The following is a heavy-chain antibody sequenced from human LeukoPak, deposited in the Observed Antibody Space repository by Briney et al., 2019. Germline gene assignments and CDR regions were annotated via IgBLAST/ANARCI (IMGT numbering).Heavy chain of an antibody. D-gene: IGHD6-13*01. Sequence: QPGGSLRLPCAASGFTFSSYAMSWVRQAPGKGLEWVSAISGSGGSTYYADSVKGRFTISGDNSKNTLYLQMNSLRAEDTAVYYCAKLNRAAAGYPCYWGQGTLVTVSS. CDR3: AKLNRAAAGYPCY. J-gene: IGHJ4*02. CDR2: ISGSGGST. V-gene: IGHV3-23*01. CDR1: GFTFSSYA.